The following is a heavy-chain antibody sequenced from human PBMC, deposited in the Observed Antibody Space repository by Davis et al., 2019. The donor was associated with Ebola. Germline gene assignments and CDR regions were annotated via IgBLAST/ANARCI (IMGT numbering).Heavy chain of an antibody. D-gene: IGHD3-3*01. CDR2: ISTYNGNT. Sequence: ASVKVSCKTSGYTFTIYGITWVRQAPGQGLEWMGWISTYNGNTKYAQNFQGRVTMTTDTSTSTAYMELRSLRSDDTAVYYCARERITIFGVVVKARGFDYWGQGTLVTVSS. J-gene: IGHJ4*02. CDR1: GYTFTIYG. V-gene: IGHV1-18*01. CDR3: ARERITIFGVVVKARGFDY.